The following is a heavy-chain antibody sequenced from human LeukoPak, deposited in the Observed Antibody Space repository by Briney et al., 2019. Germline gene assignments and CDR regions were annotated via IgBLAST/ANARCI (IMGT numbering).Heavy chain of an antibody. CDR3: IGYYDSSGYSFDY. J-gene: IGHJ4*02. CDR2: INPNSGGT. CDR1: GYTFTGYY. V-gene: IGHV1-2*06. D-gene: IGHD3-22*01. Sequence: ASVKVSCKASGYTFTGYYMHWVRQAPGQGLEWMGRINPNSGGTNYAQKFQGRVTMTRDTSISTAYMELSGLRSDDTAVYYCIGYYDSSGYSFDYWGQGTLVTVSS.